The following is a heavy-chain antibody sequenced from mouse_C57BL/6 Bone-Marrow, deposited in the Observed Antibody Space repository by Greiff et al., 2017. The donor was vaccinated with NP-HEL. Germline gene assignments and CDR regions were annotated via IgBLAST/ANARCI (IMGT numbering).Heavy chain of an antibody. CDR2: ISYDGSN. CDR3: ANYDQNEAWFAY. CDR1: GYSITSGYY. J-gene: IGHJ3*01. V-gene: IGHV3-6*01. D-gene: IGHD2-4*01. Sequence: EVQLQQSGPGLVKPSQSLSLTCSVTGYSITSGYYWNWIRQFPGNKLEWMGYISYDGSNNYNPSLKNRISITRDTSKNQFFLKLNSVTTEDTATYYCANYDQNEAWFAYWGQGTLVTVSA.